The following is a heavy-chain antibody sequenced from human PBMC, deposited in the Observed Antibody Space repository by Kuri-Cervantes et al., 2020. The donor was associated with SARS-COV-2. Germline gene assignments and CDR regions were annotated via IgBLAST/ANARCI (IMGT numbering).Heavy chain of an antibody. D-gene: IGHD6-25*01. CDR3: TKVLKWDIAAEYFDY. CDR1: GLPFSEYA. Sequence: GESLKISCGVSGLPFSEYAMTWVRQAPGGGLTWVASITGGGDRTHYADSVKGRFTISRDNSKNTLYLQMSTLRAEDTALYFCTKVLKWDIAAEYFDYWGQGTPVTVSS. CDR2: ITGGGDRT. J-gene: IGHJ4*02. V-gene: IGHV3-23*01.